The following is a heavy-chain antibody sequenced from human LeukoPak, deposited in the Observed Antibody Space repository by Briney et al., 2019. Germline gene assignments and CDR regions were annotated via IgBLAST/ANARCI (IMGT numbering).Heavy chain of an antibody. CDR1: GYIFTSYW. D-gene: IGHD1-1*01. CDR2: IYPDDSDT. Sequence: PGASLQISCKGSGYIFTSYWIGWVRQLPGKGLEWMGFIYPDDSDTRYSPSFQGQVTISADKSISTAYLLWSSLKASDTAIYYCARRNSGFDYWGPGTLVTVSS. CDR3: ARRNSGFDY. V-gene: IGHV5-51*01. J-gene: IGHJ4*02.